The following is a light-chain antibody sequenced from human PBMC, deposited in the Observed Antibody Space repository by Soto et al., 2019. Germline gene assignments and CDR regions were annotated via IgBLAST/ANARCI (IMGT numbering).Light chain of an antibody. Sequence: DIQMTQSPSSMPASIGDKVTIXXRASQAISTYLNWYQQKPGKAPKLXIYAASNLENGVPSRFSGSGSGTDFTLTISSLQPEDFATFYCQQSYKIPFTFGQGTRLEI. CDR3: QQSYKIPFT. CDR1: QAISTY. V-gene: IGKV1-39*01. CDR2: AAS. J-gene: IGKJ5*01.